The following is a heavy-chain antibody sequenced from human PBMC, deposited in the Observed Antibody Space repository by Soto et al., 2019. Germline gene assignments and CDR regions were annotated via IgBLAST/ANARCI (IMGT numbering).Heavy chain of an antibody. CDR3: AREPNESFYFDY. V-gene: IGHV1-46*01. J-gene: IGHJ4*02. Sequence: RASVKVSCKASGYTFTNYYIHWLLQAPGQGLEWLGILRPRTGNTGYAQRFQGRVTMTRDTSTGTVYMELTSLKSDDTAVYYCAREPNESFYFDYWGQGTQVTVSS. CDR1: GYTFTNYY. CDR2: LRPRTGNT.